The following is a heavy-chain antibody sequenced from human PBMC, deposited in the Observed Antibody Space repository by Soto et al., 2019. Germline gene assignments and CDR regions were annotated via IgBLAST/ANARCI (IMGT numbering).Heavy chain of an antibody. V-gene: IGHV3-48*03. CDR1: GFTFSSYE. D-gene: IGHD2-2*01. CDR2: ISSSGSTI. Sequence: HPGGSLRLSCAASGFTFSSYEMNWVRQAPGKGLEWVSYISSSGSTIYYADSVKGRFTISRDNAKNSLYLQMNSLRAEDTAVYYCARVAYRRTLIVVVPAAAMDVWGQGTTVTISS. CDR3: ARVAYRRTLIVVVPAAAMDV. J-gene: IGHJ6*02.